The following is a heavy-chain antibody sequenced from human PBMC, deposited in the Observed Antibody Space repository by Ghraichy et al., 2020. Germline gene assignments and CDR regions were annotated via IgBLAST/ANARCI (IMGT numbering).Heavy chain of an antibody. CDR2: ISSSSSYI. V-gene: IGHV3-21*01. CDR3: ARDLAALPDYYYYYMDV. J-gene: IGHJ6*03. D-gene: IGHD6-13*01. Sequence: GGSLRLSCAASGFTFSSYSMNWVRQAPGKGLEWVSSISSSSSYIYYADSVKGRFTISRDNAKNSLYLQMNSLRAEDTAVYYCARDLAALPDYYYYYMDVWGKGTTVTVSS. CDR1: GFTFSSYS.